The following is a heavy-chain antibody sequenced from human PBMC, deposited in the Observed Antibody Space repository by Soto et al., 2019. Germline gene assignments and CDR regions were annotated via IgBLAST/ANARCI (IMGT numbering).Heavy chain of an antibody. CDR3: ARTTGINCSLHIFEMDV. V-gene: IGHV3-7*01. Sequence: PGGSLRLSFAGPGFTFRSYWLSWVRQAPGKGLEWGANIMHVGREKYYVDSVKGRFTISRDKANNTLYLQMNSLRADDTAVYYCARTTGINCSLHIFEMDVWGQGTTVTVSS. D-gene: IGHD1-1*01. CDR2: IMHVGREK. CDR1: GFTFRSYW. J-gene: IGHJ6*02.